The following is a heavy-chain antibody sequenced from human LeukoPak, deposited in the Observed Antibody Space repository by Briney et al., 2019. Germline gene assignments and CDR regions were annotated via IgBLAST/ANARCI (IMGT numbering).Heavy chain of an antibody. Sequence: PSETLSLTCTVSGGSISSSSYYWGWIRQPPGKGLEWIGSIYYSGSTNYNPSLKSRVTISVDTSKNQFSLKLSSVTAADTAVYYCARHITVLNRGGYYYYYMDVWSKGTTVTVSS. CDR3: ARHITVLNRGGYYYYYMDV. D-gene: IGHD4/OR15-4a*01. CDR1: GGSISSSSYY. J-gene: IGHJ6*03. CDR2: IYYSGST. V-gene: IGHV4-39*01.